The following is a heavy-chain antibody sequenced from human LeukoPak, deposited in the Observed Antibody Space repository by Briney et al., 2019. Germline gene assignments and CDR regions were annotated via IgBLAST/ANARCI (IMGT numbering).Heavy chain of an antibody. J-gene: IGHJ4*02. Sequence: GGSLRLSCAASGFSFNTYAMHWVRQAPGKGLEYVSAIKYNGDSTYYAKSVKGRFIISRDNSKKTLFLQMGSLRAEDTAVYYCASDSGGDTYNDYFDSWGQGTLVTGSS. D-gene: IGHD5-24*01. CDR1: GFSFNTYA. CDR3: ASDSGGDTYNDYFDS. V-gene: IGHV3-64*01. CDR2: IKYNGDST.